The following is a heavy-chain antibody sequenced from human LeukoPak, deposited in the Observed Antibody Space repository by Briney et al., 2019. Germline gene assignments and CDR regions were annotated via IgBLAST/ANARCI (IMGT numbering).Heavy chain of an antibody. CDR2: MYYSGNT. D-gene: IGHD3-10*01. Sequence: SETLSLTCTVSGGSVSGSSYYWGWVRQPPGKGLEWIATMYYSGNTYYNPSLKSRVTISVDTSKNQFSLKLNSVSAADTALYYCTSDGYGSGSYWYYWGQGTLVTVSS. V-gene: IGHV4-39*07. J-gene: IGHJ4*02. CDR3: TSDGYGSGSYWYY. CDR1: GGSVSGSSYY.